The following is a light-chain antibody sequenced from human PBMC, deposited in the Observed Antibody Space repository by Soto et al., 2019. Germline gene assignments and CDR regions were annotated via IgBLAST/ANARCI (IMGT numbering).Light chain of an antibody. V-gene: IGKV3-15*01. CDR1: QSVSSN. CDR3: QQLSTYPST. CDR2: GAS. J-gene: IGKJ4*01. Sequence: EIVMTQSPATLSVSPGERATLSCRASQSVSSNLAWYQQKPGQAPRLLIYGASTRATGIPARFSGSGSGTDFTLTISSLQAEDVATYYCQQLSTYPSTFGGGTKVDIK.